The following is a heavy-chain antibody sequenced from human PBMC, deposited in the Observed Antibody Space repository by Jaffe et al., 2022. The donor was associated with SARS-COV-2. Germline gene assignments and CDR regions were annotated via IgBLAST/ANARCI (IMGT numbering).Heavy chain of an antibody. J-gene: IGHJ4*02. CDR2: ISASGGST. D-gene: IGHD2-2*01. CDR3: ALSTRGPYYFDN. Sequence: EVQLLESGGGLVQPGGSLRLSCAASGFTFSSYAMSWVRQAPGEGLEWVSTISASGGSTYYADSVKGRFTISRDNSKNTLSLQMNSLRAEDTAVYYCALSTRGPYYFDNWGQGTLVTVSS. V-gene: IGHV3-23*01. CDR1: GFTFSSYA.